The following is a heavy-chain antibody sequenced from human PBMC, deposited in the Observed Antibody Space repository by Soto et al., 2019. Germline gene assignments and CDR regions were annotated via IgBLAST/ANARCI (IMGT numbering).Heavy chain of an antibody. J-gene: IGHJ4*02. V-gene: IGHV4-39*01. D-gene: IGHD5-18*01. CDR1: GGSISSSSYY. CDR2: IYYSGST. CDR3: ARHGAMVYYFDY. Sequence: PSETLSLTCTVSGGSISSSSYYWGWIRQPPGKGLEWIGSIYYSGSTYYNPSLKSRVTISVDTSKNQFSLKLSSVTAADTAVYYCARHGAMVYYFDYWGQGTLVTVSS.